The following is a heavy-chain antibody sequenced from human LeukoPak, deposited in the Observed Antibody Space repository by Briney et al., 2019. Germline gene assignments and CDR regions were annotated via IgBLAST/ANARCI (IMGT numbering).Heavy chain of an antibody. CDR3: ARDKRSSGWYDSGEWYFDY. J-gene: IGHJ4*02. CDR1: GFTFSDYY. V-gene: IGHV3-11*01. D-gene: IGHD6-19*01. CDR2: ISSSGSTI. Sequence: GGSLRLSCSASGFTFSDYYMSWVRQAPGKGLEWVSYISSSGSTIYYADSVKGRFTISRDNAKNSLYLQMNSLRAEDTAVYYCARDKRSSGWYDSGEWYFDYWGQGTLVTVSS.